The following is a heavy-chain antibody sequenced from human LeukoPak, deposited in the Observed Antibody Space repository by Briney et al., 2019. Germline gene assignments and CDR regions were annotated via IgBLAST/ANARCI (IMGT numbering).Heavy chain of an antibody. J-gene: IGHJ4*02. V-gene: IGHV3-23*01. CDR1: GFTFSSYA. CDR3: AKVSGFGEAHLDY. Sequence: GGSLRLSCAASGFTFSSYAMSWVRQAPGKGLEWVSAISTSGGSTYYADSVKGRFTISRDNSKNTLYLQMNSLRAEDTAVYYCAKVSGFGEAHLDYWGQGTLVTVSS. CDR2: ISTSGGST. D-gene: IGHD3-10*01.